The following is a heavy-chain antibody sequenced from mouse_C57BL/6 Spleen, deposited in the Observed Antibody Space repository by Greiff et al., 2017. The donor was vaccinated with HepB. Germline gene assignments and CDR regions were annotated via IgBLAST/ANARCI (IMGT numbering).Heavy chain of an antibody. D-gene: IGHD2-1*01. Sequence: EVQLQESGPGLVKPSQSLSLTCSVTGYSITSGYYWNWIRQFPGNKLEWMGYISYDGSNNYNPSLKNRISITLDTSKNQFFLKLNSVTTEDTATYYCASSYGNTRYFDVWGTGTTVTVSS. CDR2: ISYDGSN. V-gene: IGHV3-6*01. CDR3: ASSYGNTRYFDV. J-gene: IGHJ1*03. CDR1: GYSITSGYY.